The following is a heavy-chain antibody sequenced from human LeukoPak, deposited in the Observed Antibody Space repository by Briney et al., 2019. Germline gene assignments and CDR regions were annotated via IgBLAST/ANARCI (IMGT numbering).Heavy chain of an antibody. Sequence: PGGSLRLSCAASGFTFSDYWMSWVRQAPGKGLVWVSRINTDGSSTSYADSVKGRFTISRDNAKNTLYLQMNSLRAEDTAVYYCARESYYYDSSGYYWFDPWGQGTLVTVSS. V-gene: IGHV3-74*01. CDR3: ARESYYYDSSGYYWFDP. D-gene: IGHD3-22*01. J-gene: IGHJ5*02. CDR2: INTDGSST. CDR1: GFTFSDYW.